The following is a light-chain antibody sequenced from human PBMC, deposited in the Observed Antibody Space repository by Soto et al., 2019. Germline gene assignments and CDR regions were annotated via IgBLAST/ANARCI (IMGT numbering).Light chain of an antibody. V-gene: IGKV3-20*01. CDR3: QQYGSSPRT. CDR2: GAS. J-gene: IGKJ1*01. Sequence: EIVLTQSPATLSLSPGERATLSCGASQSVSSNSLAWYQQKPGQAPRLLIYGASSRATGIPDRFSGSGSGTDFTLTISRLEPEDFAVYYCQQYGSSPRTFGQGTKVDIK. CDR1: QSVSSNS.